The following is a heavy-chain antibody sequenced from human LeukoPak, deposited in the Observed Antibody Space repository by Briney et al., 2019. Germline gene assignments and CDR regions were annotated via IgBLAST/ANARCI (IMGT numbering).Heavy chain of an antibody. CDR2: ISWSSGSI. D-gene: IGHD2-2*01. CDR1: ALTFDEYA. J-gene: IGHJ6*01. Sequence: GGSLRLSCAASALTFDEYAMHWVRQAPGKGLEWVSGISWSSGSIGYAGSVKGRFTISRDNAKKSLYLQMNSLRAEDTALYYCAKETASKYYSYCYALDVYWQGTTVTVSS. V-gene: IGHV3-9*01. CDR3: AKETASKYYSYCYALDV.